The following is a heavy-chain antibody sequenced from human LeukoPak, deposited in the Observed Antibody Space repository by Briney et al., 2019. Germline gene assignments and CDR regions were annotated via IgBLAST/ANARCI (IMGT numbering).Heavy chain of an antibody. D-gene: IGHD3-22*01. CDR3: ARVLGSSGFYYFDC. Sequence: KSSETLSLTCTVSGGSISSYYWSWIRQSPEKGLEWIGYIHYSGSTNYNPSLKSRVTISVDRPKNQFSLKLSPVTAADTAVYYCARVLGSSGFYYFDCWGQGTLVTVSS. J-gene: IGHJ4*02. CDR2: IHYSGST. CDR1: GGSISSYY. V-gene: IGHV4-59*01.